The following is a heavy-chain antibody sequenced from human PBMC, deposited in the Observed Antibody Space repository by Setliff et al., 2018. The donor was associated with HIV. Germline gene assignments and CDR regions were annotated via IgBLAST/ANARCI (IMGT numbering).Heavy chain of an antibody. Sequence: SETLSLTCTVPGFSISSDYYGGWIRQPPGKGLEWIGSIYYSGSTYYNASLKSRLTISIDMSKRQFYLRLNSVTAADTAIYYCVRASLPGNHVFFDYWGQGRLVTVSS. CDR3: VRASLPGNHVFFDY. J-gene: IGHJ4*02. CDR2: IYYSGST. V-gene: IGHV4-38-2*02. CDR1: GFSISSDYY.